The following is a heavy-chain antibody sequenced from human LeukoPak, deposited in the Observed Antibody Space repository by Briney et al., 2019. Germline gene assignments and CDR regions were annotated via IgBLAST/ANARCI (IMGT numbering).Heavy chain of an antibody. CDR2: IYYSGST. V-gene: IGHV4-59*13. J-gene: IGHJ4*02. D-gene: IGHD2-2*01. CDR3: ARAHTSAYRYFDY. Sequence: SETLSLTCTVSGGSISPYYWSWVRQPPGRGLEYIGFIYYSGSTNYNPSLKTRVTISVDTSKNQFSLNLSSVTAADTAVYYWARAHTSAYRYFDYWGQGSLVTVSS. CDR1: GGSISPYY.